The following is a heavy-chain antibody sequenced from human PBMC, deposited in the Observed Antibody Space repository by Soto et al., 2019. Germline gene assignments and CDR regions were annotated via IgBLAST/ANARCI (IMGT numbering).Heavy chain of an antibody. CDR3: ARDHIGDYYYYGMDV. CDR2: ISYDGSNK. Sequence: VQLLESGGGLVQPGGSLRLSCAASGFTFSSYAMHWVRQAPGKGLEWVAVISYDGSNKYYADSVKGRFTISRDNSKNTLYLQMNSLRAEDTAVYYCARDHIGDYYYYGMDVWGQGTTVTVSS. V-gene: IGHV3-30-3*01. J-gene: IGHJ6*02. CDR1: GFTFSSYA. D-gene: IGHD2-21*01.